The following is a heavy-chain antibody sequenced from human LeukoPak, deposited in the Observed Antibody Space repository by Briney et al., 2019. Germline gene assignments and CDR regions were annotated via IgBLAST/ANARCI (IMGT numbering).Heavy chain of an antibody. Sequence: ASVKVSCKVSGHSLNELSMHWVRQAPGKGLEWRGGFDPEDGETIYAQKFQGRVTMTEDTSTDTAYMELSSLRSEDTAVYYCATHYGDYVYFQHWGQGTLVTVSS. CDR3: ATHYGDYVYFQH. V-gene: IGHV1-24*01. CDR2: FDPEDGET. CDR1: GHSLNELS. J-gene: IGHJ1*01. D-gene: IGHD4-17*01.